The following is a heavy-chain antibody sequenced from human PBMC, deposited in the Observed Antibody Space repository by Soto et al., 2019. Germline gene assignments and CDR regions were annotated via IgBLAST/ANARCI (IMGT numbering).Heavy chain of an antibody. CDR2: ISDDGSVK. CDR1: GFIFSDYG. V-gene: IGHV3-30*03. CDR3: ASWIPETSDDY. Sequence: HPGGSLRLSCAASGFIFSDYGIHWVRQAPGKGLDWVAIISDDGSVKNYADSVKGRFTVSRDNSKNTLYLEMNSLRAEDTAVYYCASWIPETSDDYWGPGTLVTVSS. J-gene: IGHJ4*02. D-gene: IGHD1-1*01.